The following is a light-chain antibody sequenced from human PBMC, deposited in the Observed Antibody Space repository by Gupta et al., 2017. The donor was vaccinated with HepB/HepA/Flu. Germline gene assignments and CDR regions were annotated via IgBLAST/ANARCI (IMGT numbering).Light chain of an antibody. Sequence: EIVLTQSRGTLSLSPGERATLSCRASQSVSSSYLGWYQQKPGQAPRLLIYGASSRATGIPDRFSGSGSGTDFTLTISRLEPEDFAVYYCQQYGSSPYTFGQGTKLEIK. CDR2: GAS. CDR3: QQYGSSPYT. J-gene: IGKJ2*01. V-gene: IGKV3-20*01. CDR1: QSVSSSY.